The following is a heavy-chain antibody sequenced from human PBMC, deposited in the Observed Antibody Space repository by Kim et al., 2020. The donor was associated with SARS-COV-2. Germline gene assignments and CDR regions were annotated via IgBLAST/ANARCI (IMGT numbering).Heavy chain of an antibody. CDR1: GFTFSSYG. D-gene: IGHD4-17*01. V-gene: IGHV3-33*01. CDR2: IWYDGSNK. J-gene: IGHJ5*02. CDR3: ARGSPAYYGDYSQYNWFDP. Sequence: GGSLRLSCAASGFTFSSYGMHWVRQAPGKGLEWVAVIWYDGSNKYYADSVKGRFTISRDNSKNTLYLQMNSLRAEDTAVYYCARGSPAYYGDYSQYNWFDPWGQGTLVTVSS.